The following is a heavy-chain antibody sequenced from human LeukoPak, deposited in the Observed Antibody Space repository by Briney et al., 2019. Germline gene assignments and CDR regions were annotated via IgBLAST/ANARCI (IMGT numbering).Heavy chain of an antibody. CDR1: GGTFSSYA. CDR3: ARAFFRTGGSTTYYYYYGMDV. J-gene: IGHJ6*02. D-gene: IGHD2-2*01. V-gene: IGHV1-69*04. Sequence: SVTLSCKSSGGTFSSYAISWVRQAPGQGLEWMGRIIPILGIANYAQKFQGRVTITADKSTSTAYMELSSLRSEDTAVYYCARAFFRTGGSTTYYYYYGMDVWGQGTTVTVSS. CDR2: IIPILGIA.